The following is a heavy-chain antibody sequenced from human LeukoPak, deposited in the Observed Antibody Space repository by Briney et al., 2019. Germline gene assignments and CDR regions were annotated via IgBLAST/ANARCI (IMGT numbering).Heavy chain of an antibody. CDR2: ISGSGVST. CDR3: AKRNGYYYDSSGYLIDY. V-gene: IGHV3-23*01. Sequence: GGSLRLSCAASGFTFSSYAMNWVRQAPGKGLEWVSSISGSGVSTYYADSVKGRFTISRDNSKNTLYLQMNSLRAEDTAVYYCAKRNGYYYDSSGYLIDYWGQGTLVTVSS. D-gene: IGHD3-22*01. CDR1: GFTFSSYA. J-gene: IGHJ4*02.